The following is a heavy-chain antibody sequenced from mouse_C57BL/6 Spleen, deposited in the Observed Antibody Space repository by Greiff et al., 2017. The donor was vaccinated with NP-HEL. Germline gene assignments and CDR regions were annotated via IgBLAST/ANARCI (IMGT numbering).Heavy chain of an antibody. CDR1: GFTFSSYA. Sequence: DVKLVESGGGLVKPGGSLKLSCAASGFTFSSYAMSWVRQTPEKRLEWVATISDGGSYTYYPDNVKGRFTISRDNAKNNLYLQLSHLKSEDTAMYYCARDGGGSSYEAMDYWGQGTSVTVSS. D-gene: IGHD1-1*01. V-gene: IGHV5-4*01. CDR2: ISDGGSYT. J-gene: IGHJ4*01. CDR3: ARDGGGSSYEAMDY.